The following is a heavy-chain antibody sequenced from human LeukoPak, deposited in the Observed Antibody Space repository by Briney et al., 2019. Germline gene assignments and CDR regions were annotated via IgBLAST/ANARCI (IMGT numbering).Heavy chain of an antibody. CDR1: GFTFSNYV. D-gene: IGHD2-2*01. Sequence: PGGSLRLSCAAPGFTFSNYVMSWVRQAPGKGLEWVPAISGSGGSTYYADSVKGRFTISRDNSKNTLYLQMNSLRAEDTAVYYCAKDPLIIVVVPAATDYWGQGTLVTVSS. V-gene: IGHV3-23*01. CDR2: ISGSGGST. J-gene: IGHJ4*02. CDR3: AKDPLIIVVVPAATDY.